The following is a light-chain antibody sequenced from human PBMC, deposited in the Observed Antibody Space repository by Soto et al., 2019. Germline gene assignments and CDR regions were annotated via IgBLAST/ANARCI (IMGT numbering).Light chain of an antibody. V-gene: IGKV3-20*01. Sequence: EIVFTQSPGTLSLSPGERATLSCRASQSVSSNYLAWYQQKPGQAPRLLLYAASSRITGIPDRFSGSGSGTDFSLTISRLEPEDFAVYHCQQYGSSPRTFGQGTKVELK. CDR2: AAS. J-gene: IGKJ1*01. CDR1: QSVSSNY. CDR3: QQYGSSPRT.